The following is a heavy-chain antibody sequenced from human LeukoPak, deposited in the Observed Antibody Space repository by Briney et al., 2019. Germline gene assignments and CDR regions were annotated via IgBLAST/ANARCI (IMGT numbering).Heavy chain of an antibody. CDR3: ARTLRIAAATYPFDP. CDR1: GGSFSGYY. D-gene: IGHD6-13*01. Sequence: PSETLSLTCAVYGGSFSGYYWSWIRQPPGKGLEWIGEINHSGSTNDNPSLKSRVTISVDTSKNQFSLKLSSVTAADTAVYYCARTLRIAAATYPFDPWGQGTLVTVSS. V-gene: IGHV4-34*01. J-gene: IGHJ5*02. CDR2: INHSGST.